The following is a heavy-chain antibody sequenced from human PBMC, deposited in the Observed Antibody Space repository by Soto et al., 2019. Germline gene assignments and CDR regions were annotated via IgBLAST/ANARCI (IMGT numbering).Heavy chain of an antibody. Sequence: GSLRLSCAASGFPFSSYGMHWVRQAPGKGLDWVALISYDGSNKYYADSVKGRFTISRDNSRNTLYLQMNSLRAEDSAVYYCAKDRSVSSSSPRWYFDSWGQGTLVTVSS. V-gene: IGHV3-30*18. J-gene: IGHJ4*02. CDR2: ISYDGSNK. CDR3: AKDRSVSSSSPRWYFDS. CDR1: GFPFSSYG. D-gene: IGHD6-6*01.